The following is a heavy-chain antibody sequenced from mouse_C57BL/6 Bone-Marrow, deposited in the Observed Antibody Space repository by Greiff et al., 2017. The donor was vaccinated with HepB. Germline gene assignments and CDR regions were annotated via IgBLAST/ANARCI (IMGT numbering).Heavy chain of an antibody. CDR3: ASSTVVAYYYAMDY. CDR2: IHPNSGST. D-gene: IGHD1-1*01. V-gene: IGHV1-64*01. CDR1: GYTFTSYW. J-gene: IGHJ4*01. Sequence: QVQLKQPGAELVKPGASVKLSCKASGYTFTSYWMHWVKQRPGQGLEWIGMIHPNSGSTNYNEKFKSKATLTVDKSSSTAYMQLSSLTSEDSAVYYCASSTVVAYYYAMDYWGQGTSVTVSS.